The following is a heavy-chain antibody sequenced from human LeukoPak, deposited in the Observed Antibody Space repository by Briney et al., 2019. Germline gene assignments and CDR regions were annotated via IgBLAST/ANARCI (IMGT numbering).Heavy chain of an antibody. CDR2: IVSGGST. Sequence: GGSLRLSCAPSGFTVSSNYMTWVRQAPGKGREWVSVIVSGGSTYYADSVKGRFTISRDNSKNTLYLQMNSLRAEDTAVYYCARGISGSYSFDYWGQGTLVTVSS. J-gene: IGHJ4*02. V-gene: IGHV3-66*01. CDR3: ARGISGSYSFDY. D-gene: IGHD1-26*01. CDR1: GFTVSSNY.